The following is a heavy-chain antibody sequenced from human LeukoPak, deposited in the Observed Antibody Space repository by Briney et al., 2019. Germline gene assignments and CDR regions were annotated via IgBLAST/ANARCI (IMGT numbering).Heavy chain of an antibody. CDR3: ARDLTGPRAGSFDI. V-gene: IGHV4-30-4*08. CDR2: IYYSGST. D-gene: IGHD7-27*01. J-gene: IGHJ3*02. Sequence: PSETLSLTCTVSGGSISSGDYYLSWIRQPPGKGLEWIGYIYYSGSTYYNPSLKSRVTISVDTSKNQFSLKLSSVTAADTAVYYCARDLTGPRAGSFDIWGQGTMVTVSS. CDR1: GGSISSGDYY.